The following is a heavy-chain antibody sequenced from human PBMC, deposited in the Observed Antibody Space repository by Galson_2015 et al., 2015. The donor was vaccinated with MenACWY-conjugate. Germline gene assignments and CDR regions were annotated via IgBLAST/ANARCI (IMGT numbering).Heavy chain of an antibody. CDR3: ARRNYGQAFDY. V-gene: IGHV1-18*01. D-gene: IGHD3-16*01. Sequence: SVKVSCKASAYTFINYGISWVRQAPGQGLEWMGWISPYNGNTKSAQKLPGRVTMTTDTSTSTAYMELRSLRSDDTAVYYCARRNYGQAFDYWGQGTLVTVSS. J-gene: IGHJ4*02. CDR1: AYTFINYG. CDR2: ISPYNGNT.